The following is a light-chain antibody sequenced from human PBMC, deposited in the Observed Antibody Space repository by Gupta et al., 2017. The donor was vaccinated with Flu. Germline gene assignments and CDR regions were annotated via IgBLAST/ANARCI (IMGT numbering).Light chain of an antibody. Sequence: DIQMTQSPSSLSASVGDRVTITCQTSQDISNYLNWYQQKPGKAPKLLIYDASNVETGVPSRFSGSGSGTDFSFTISSLQPEDIATYYCQHEDNLLCTFGRGTKVDI. CDR1: QDISNY. V-gene: IGKV1-33*01. CDR3: QHEDNLLCT. J-gene: IGKJ3*01. CDR2: DAS.